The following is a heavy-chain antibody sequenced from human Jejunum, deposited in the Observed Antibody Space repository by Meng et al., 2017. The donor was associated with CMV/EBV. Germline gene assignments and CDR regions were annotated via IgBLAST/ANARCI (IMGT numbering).Heavy chain of an antibody. CDR2: IYSNGNT. CDR1: DYSISSSSYY. Sequence: QRQLKEPAPGLLNPSETLSLTCSVSDYSISSSSYYLGWIRHPPGKGLEWIGSIYSNGNTYYNPALKSRVTRSVDTSKNQFFLKLSSVTAADTAVYHCLRGSGGSVWGQGTLVTVSS. CDR3: LRGSGGSV. V-gene: IGHV4-39*07. D-gene: IGHD3-10*01. J-gene: IGHJ1*01.